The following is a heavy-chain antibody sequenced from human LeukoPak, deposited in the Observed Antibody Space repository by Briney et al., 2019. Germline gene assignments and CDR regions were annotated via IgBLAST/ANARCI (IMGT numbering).Heavy chain of an antibody. CDR2: INHSGKT. Sequence: PSETLSLTCAVYGGSFNGYYWSWIRQPPGKGLEWIGEINHSGKTNYNPSLKSRVTISVDTSKNQFSLKINSVSAADSGLYYCARSDADGWDYWGQGALVTISS. V-gene: IGHV4-34*01. J-gene: IGHJ4*02. CDR1: GGSFNGYY. D-gene: IGHD4-17*01. CDR3: ARSDADGWDY.